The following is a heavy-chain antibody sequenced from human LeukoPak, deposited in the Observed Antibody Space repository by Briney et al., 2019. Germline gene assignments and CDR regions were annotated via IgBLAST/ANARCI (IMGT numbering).Heavy chain of an antibody. J-gene: IGHJ4*02. CDR2: MWFDGSHQ. D-gene: IGHD3-22*01. CDR3: VRASYYDSAGYYRSYYFDF. CDR1: GFTFNTYG. V-gene: IGHV3-33*01. Sequence: PGRPLRLSCAASGFTFNTYGMHWVRQAPGKGLEWVAIMWFDGSHQYYADSVKGRFTISRDTSKSTLYLQMDSLRAEDTAVYYCVRASYYDSAGYYRSYYFDFWGQGTLVTVSS.